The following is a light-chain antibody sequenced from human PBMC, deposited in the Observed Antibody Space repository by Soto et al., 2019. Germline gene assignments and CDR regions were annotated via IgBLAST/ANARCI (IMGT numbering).Light chain of an antibody. Sequence: QSALTQPASVSDSPGQSITISCTGTSSDVGGSNFVSWYQQHPGKPPKLIIYDVANRPSGVSNRFSGSKSGNTASLTISGLQAEDETDYYCFSYTSSGTYVFGTGTKVTVL. CDR1: SSDVGGSNF. V-gene: IGLV2-14*03. CDR3: FSYTSSGTYV. CDR2: DVA. J-gene: IGLJ1*01.